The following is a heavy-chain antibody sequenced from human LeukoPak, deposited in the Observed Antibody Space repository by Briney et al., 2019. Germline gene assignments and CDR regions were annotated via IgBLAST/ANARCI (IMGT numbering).Heavy chain of an antibody. D-gene: IGHD6-13*01. Sequence: SVKVSFQASGGTFSSYAISWVRQAPGQGLEWLGRIIPILGIANYAQKLQGRVTITADKSTSTAYMELSSLRSEDTAVYYCAREARGSSWYRDYYYGNDVWGQGTTVTVSS. CDR1: GGTFSSYA. CDR2: IIPILGIA. V-gene: IGHV1-69*04. CDR3: AREARGSSWYRDYYYGNDV. J-gene: IGHJ6*02.